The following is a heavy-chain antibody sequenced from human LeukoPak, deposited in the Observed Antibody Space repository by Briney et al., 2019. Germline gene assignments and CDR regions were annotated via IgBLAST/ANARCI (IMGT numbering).Heavy chain of an antibody. CDR1: GGSISSAY. Sequence: SETLSLTCTVSGGSISSAYWNWIRQPPGKGLEWIGYISYSGSTYYNPSLKSRVTISVDTSKTQFSLKLSSVTAADTAVYYCAKQQLVRCFDYWGQGTLVTVSS. CDR2: ISYSGST. V-gene: IGHV4-59*04. CDR3: AKQQLVRCFDY. D-gene: IGHD6-13*01. J-gene: IGHJ4*02.